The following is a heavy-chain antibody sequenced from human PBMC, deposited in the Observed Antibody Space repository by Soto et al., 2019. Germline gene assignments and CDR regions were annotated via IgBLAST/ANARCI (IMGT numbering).Heavy chain of an antibody. V-gene: IGHV4-39*01. D-gene: IGHD6-6*01. CDR3: ARHXSMAARVSFLAPCDY. CDR2: FYYGGDT. Sequence: PSETLSLTCTVSGASISSSIYYWGWIRQPPGKGLEWIGTFYYGGDTYYNPSLKSRVTISVDTSKNDFSLKLTSVTAADTAVYYCARHXSMAARVSFLAPCDYWGQGTLVTVSS. CDR1: GASISSSIYY. J-gene: IGHJ4*02.